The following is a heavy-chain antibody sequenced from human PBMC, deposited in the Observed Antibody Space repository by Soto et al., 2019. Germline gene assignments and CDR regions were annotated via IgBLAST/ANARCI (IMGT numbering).Heavy chain of an antibody. D-gene: IGHD3-16*01. V-gene: IGHV4-59*13. Sequence: PSETLSLTCTVSGGSITSGYWSWIRQPPGKGLEWIGYIYYSGDTNYNPSLKSRVTISVDTSKNQFSLKLTSVTAADTAVYYCARRGFYMLTFGVGDANAFDIWGQGTMVTVSS. J-gene: IGHJ3*02. CDR1: GGSITSGY. CDR3: ARRGFYMLTFGVGDANAFDI. CDR2: IYYSGDT.